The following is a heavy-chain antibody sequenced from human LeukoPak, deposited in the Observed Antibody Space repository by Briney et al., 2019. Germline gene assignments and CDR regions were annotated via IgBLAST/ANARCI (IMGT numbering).Heavy chain of an antibody. V-gene: IGHV1-3*01. CDR1: GYTFTSYA. Sequence: ASVTVSCKASGYTFTSYAMHWVRQAPGQRLEWMGWINAGNGNTKYSQKFQGRVTITRDTSASTAYMELSSLRSEDTAVYYCARSQAPYWDPFDYWGQGTLVTVSS. CDR2: INAGNGNT. J-gene: IGHJ4*02. CDR3: ARSQAPYWDPFDY. D-gene: IGHD1-26*01.